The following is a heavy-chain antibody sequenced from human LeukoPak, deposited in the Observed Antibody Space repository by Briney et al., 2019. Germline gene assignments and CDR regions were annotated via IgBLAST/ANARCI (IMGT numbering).Heavy chain of an antibody. V-gene: IGHV3-74*01. CDR2: IKSDGGTT. CDR1: GFTFSTYW. J-gene: IGHJ4*02. CDR3: TRVFYHDSSDY. D-gene: IGHD3-22*01. Sequence: GGSLRLSCAASGFTFSTYWMQWVRQAPGKGLVWVSHIKSDGGTTRYADSVKGRFTISRDNAKNTLYLQMDSLRAEDTAVYYCTRVFYHDSSDYWGQGSLVTVSS.